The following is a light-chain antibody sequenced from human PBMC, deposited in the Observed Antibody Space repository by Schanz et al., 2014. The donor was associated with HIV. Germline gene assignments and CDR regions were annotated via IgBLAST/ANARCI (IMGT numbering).Light chain of an antibody. Sequence: QSALTQPASVSGSPGQSITISCTGTSSDVGGYNYVSWYQQHPGKAPKLMIYDVNNRPSGVSDRFSGSKSANTASLTISGLQPDDEADYYCTSYTTNRTVAFGGGTKLTVL. CDR3: TSYTTNRTVA. CDR1: SSDVGGYNY. CDR2: DVN. V-gene: IGLV2-14*03. J-gene: IGLJ2*01.